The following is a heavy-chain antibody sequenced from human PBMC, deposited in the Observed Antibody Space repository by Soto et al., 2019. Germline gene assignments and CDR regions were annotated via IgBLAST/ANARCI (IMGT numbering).Heavy chain of an antibody. J-gene: IGHJ4*02. CDR2: IRTYNGDT. CDR1: GYTFTDYG. V-gene: IGHV1-18*01. CDR3: ARDGGYGYGSKYYFDY. Sequence: QVQLGQSGVEVKKPGASVKVSCKASGYTFTDYGVSWVRQAPGQGLEWMGWIRTYNGDTNYAQKVQGRVTLTTDTSTSTTYMELGSLRSDDTAVYYCARDGGYGYGSKYYFDYWGQGTLLTVSS. D-gene: IGHD5-18*01.